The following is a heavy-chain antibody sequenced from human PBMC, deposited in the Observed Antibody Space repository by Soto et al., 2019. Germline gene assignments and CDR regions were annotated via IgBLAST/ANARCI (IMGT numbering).Heavy chain of an antibody. CDR1: GFTVTSNY. Sequence: LRLSCAASGFTVTSNYLTWVRQAPGKGLEWVSVIYRSGATYYPDSVRGRFTASRDYSHNTLYLQMDSLRVEDTAVYYCARDSGMIRGSYGVDVWGPGTTVTVSS. CDR2: IYRSGAT. CDR3: ARDSGMIRGSYGVDV. J-gene: IGHJ6*02. V-gene: IGHV3-53*01. D-gene: IGHD3-10*01.